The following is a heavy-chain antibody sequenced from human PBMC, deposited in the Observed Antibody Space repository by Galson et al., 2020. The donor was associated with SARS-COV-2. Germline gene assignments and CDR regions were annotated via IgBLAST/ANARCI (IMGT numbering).Heavy chain of an antibody. D-gene: IGHD3-22*01. CDR1: GGSISSYY. CDR2: IYYSGST. Sequence: ETSETLSLTCTVSGGSISSYYWSWIRQPPGKGLEWIGYIYYSGSTNYNPSLKSRVTISVDTSKNQFSLKLSSVTAADTAVYYCARDFTEKYYYDGSGYPDAFDIWGQGTMVTVSS. CDR3: ARDFTEKYYYDGSGYPDAFDI. J-gene: IGHJ3*02. V-gene: IGHV4-59*01.